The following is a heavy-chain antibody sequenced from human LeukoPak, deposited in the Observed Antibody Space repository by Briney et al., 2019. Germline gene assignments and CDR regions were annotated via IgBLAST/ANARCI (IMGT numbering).Heavy chain of an antibody. D-gene: IGHD5-24*01. V-gene: IGHV4-59*01. CDR1: GDSISSYY. Sequence: SETLSLTCTVSGDSISSYYWSWIRQSPGKGLEWIGYIYYSGSTNYNPSLNSQVSISVDTSKKEFSLKLSSVTAADTAVYYCARGPYGYLNYWGQGTLVTVFS. CDR3: ARGPYGYLNY. CDR2: IYYSGST. J-gene: IGHJ4*02.